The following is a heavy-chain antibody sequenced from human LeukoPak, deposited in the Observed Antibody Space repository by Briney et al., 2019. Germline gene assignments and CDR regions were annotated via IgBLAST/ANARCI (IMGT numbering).Heavy chain of an antibody. CDR3: ARELVVATHINWFDP. Sequence: KPSETLSLTCAVYGGSFSGYYWSWIRQPPGKGLEWIGEINHSGSTNYNPSLKSRVTISVDTSKNQFSLKLSSVTAADTAVYYCARELVVATHINWFDPWGQGTLVTVSS. CDR2: INHSGST. V-gene: IGHV4-34*01. J-gene: IGHJ5*02. CDR1: GGSFSGYY. D-gene: IGHD5-12*01.